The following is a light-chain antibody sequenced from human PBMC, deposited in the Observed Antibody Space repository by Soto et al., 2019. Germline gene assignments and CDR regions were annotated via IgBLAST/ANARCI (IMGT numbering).Light chain of an antibody. CDR1: QSVDTD. CDR3: QQYNTWPRT. CDR2: AAS. V-gene: IGKV3-15*01. Sequence: VMTQSPVTLSVSPGDRATLSCRASQSVDTDVAWYQQPPRPPPRLLVHAASMRAAGADARITSSGSGTDFPPTISGLQSDDFAVYFCQQYNTWPRTFGQGTKVDIK. J-gene: IGKJ1*01.